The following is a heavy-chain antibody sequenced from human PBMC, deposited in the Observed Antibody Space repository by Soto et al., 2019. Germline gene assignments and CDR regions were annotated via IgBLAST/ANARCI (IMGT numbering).Heavy chain of an antibody. CDR1: GFTFSSYG. CDR2: IWHDGGNK. Sequence: QVQLVESGGGVVQPGRSLRLSCAASGFTFSSYGMHWVRQAPGKGLEWVAFIWHDGGNKFYAESVKGRFTISRDNSKNTLYLPMTSLSAEDTAMYYCARDGDVNTVFGKDYLGQGTLVTVSS. V-gene: IGHV3-33*01. J-gene: IGHJ4*02. D-gene: IGHD3-3*01. CDR3: ARDGDVNTVFGKDY.